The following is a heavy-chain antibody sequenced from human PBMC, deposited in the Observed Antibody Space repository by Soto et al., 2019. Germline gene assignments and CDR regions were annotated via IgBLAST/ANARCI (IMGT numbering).Heavy chain of an antibody. V-gene: IGHV3-11*01. Sequence: PGGSLRLSCAASGFRFSDHYMTWIRQAPGKGLEWVSKISGGGTTMYYADSVKGRFTVSRDNAKNSLYLQMNSLRAEDTAVYYCAGDPHYYGSAFWGQGALVTVSS. CDR3: AGDPHYYGSAF. J-gene: IGHJ4*02. D-gene: IGHD3-10*01. CDR2: ISGGGTTM. CDR1: GFRFSDHY.